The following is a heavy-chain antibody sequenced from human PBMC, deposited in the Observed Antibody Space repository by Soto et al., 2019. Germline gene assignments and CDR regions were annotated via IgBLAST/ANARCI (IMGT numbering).Heavy chain of an antibody. V-gene: IGHV1-24*01. D-gene: IGHD3-22*01. Sequence: ASVKVSCKVSGYTLXELSMHWVRQAPGKGLEWMGGFDPEDGETIYAQKFQGRVTMTEDTSTDTAYMELSSLRSEDTAVYYCATALRLGYYDSSGYYFLGYWGQGTLVTVSS. CDR3: ATALRLGYYDSSGYYFLGY. J-gene: IGHJ4*02. CDR1: GYTLXELS. CDR2: FDPEDGET.